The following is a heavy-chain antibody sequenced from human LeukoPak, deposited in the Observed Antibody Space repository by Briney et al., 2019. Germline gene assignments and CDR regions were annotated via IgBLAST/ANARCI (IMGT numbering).Heavy chain of an antibody. Sequence: PGGSLRLSCAASGFTFDDYAMHWVRQAPGKGLGWVSGISWNSGNIGYADSVKGRFTISRDNAKNSLYLQMNSLRAEDTALYYCAKDTTMASWGQGTLVTVSS. CDR1: GFTFDDYA. D-gene: IGHD3-10*01. J-gene: IGHJ4*02. CDR2: ISWNSGNI. V-gene: IGHV3-9*01. CDR3: AKDTTMAS.